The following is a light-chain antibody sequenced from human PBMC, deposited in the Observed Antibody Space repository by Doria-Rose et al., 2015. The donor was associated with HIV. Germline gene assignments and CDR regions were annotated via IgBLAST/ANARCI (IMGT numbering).Light chain of an antibody. J-gene: IGKJ1*01. CDR1: QTISTY. Sequence: MPPYPSSLSASIGDRVTITCRASQTISTYLNWFQQEPGKAPKLLIYAASRLQSGVPSRFSGSGSGTDFTLTISGLQPGDFATYYCQQTYSSPPWTFGQGTKVEMK. CDR2: AAS. V-gene: IGKV1-39*01. CDR3: QQTYSSPPWT.